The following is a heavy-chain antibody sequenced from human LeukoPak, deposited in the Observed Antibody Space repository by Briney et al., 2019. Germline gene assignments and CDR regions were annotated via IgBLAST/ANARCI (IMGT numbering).Heavy chain of an antibody. J-gene: IGHJ4*02. V-gene: IGHV1-2*02. CDR2: INPNSGVT. D-gene: IGHD4-17*01. CDR1: GYTFTAYY. Sequence: GASVKVSCKASGYTFTAYYMHWVRQAPGQGLEWMGWINPNSGVTNYAQKFQGRVTMTRDTSISTAYMELGRVTYDETAVYYCVRDRGDRRDYWGQGTLVTVSS. CDR3: VRDRGDRRDY.